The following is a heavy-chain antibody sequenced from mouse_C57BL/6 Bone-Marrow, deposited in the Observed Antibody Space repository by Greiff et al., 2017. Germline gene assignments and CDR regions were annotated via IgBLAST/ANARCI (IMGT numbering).Heavy chain of an antibody. V-gene: IGHV1-80*01. CDR2: IYPGDGDT. J-gene: IGHJ4*01. D-gene: IGHD3-3*01. CDR1: GYAFSSYW. Sequence: QVQLQQSGAELVKPGASVKISCKASGYAFSSYWMNWVKQRPGKGLEWIGQIYPGDGDTNYNGKFKGKATLTADKSSSTAYMQLSSLTSEDSAVYFCARKGHEYYAMDYWGQGTSVTVSS. CDR3: ARKGHEYYAMDY.